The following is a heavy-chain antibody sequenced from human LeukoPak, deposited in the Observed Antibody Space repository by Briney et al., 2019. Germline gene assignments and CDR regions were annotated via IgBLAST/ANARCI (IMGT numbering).Heavy chain of an antibody. V-gene: IGHV4-59*01. CDR2: IYYSGST. Sequence: PSETLSLTCTVSGGSISSYYWSWIRQPPGKGLEWIGYIYYSGSTNYNPSLKSRVTISVDASKNQFSLKLSSVTAADTAVYYCARDQYYYGSGSYAFDIWGQGTMVTVSS. CDR1: GGSISSYY. J-gene: IGHJ3*02. D-gene: IGHD3-10*01. CDR3: ARDQYYYGSGSYAFDI.